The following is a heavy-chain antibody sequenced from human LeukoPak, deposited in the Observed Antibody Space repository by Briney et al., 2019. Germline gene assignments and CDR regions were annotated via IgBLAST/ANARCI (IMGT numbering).Heavy chain of an antibody. CDR2: ISGSGGST. V-gene: IGHV3-23*01. J-gene: IGHJ4*02. CDR1: GFTFSSYA. Sequence: PGGSLRLSCAASGFTFSSYAMSWVRQAPGKGLEWVSAISGSGGSTYYADSVKGRFTISGDNSKNTLYLQMNSLRAEDTAVYYCAKVLHYYYDSSGYYYWGQGTLVTVSS. CDR3: AKVLHYYYDSSGYYY. D-gene: IGHD3-22*01.